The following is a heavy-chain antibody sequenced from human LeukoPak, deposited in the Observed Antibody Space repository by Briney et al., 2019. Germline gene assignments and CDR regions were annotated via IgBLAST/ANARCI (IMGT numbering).Heavy chain of an antibody. CDR2: VRTSGETT. CDR1: GFMFSNYD. Sequence: GGSLRLSCVASGFMFSNYDMKWVRQAPGKGLEWISCVRTSGETTYCADSVKVRFSVYRYNAQISLYLQMNNLRVEDTAFYYCARRGPPDFDYWGQGTLVTVSS. V-gene: IGHV3-48*03. J-gene: IGHJ4*02. CDR3: ARRGPPDFDY.